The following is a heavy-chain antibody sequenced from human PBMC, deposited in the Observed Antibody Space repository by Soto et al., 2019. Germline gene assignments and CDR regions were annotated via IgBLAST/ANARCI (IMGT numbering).Heavy chain of an antibody. Sequence: GASVKVSCKASGGTFSSYTISWVRQAPGQGLEWMGRIIPILGIANYAQKFQGRVTITADKSTSTAYMELSSLRPEDTAVYYCAKDRITMIVVVTEPDAFDIWGQGTMVTVSS. D-gene: IGHD3-22*01. CDR1: GGTFSSYT. V-gene: IGHV1-69*04. CDR3: AKDRITMIVVVTEPDAFDI. CDR2: IIPILGIA. J-gene: IGHJ3*02.